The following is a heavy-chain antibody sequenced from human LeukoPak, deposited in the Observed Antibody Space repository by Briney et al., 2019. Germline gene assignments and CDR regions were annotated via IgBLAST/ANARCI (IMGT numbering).Heavy chain of an antibody. CDR1: GYTLNELS. Sequence: ASVKVSCKVSGYTLNELSMHWVRQAPGKGLEWMGGFSPEDGEAIYAQQFQGGVTVTEGTCTDTAYMELSSLRSEDTAVYYCATGSSSLDYWGQGTLVTVSS. D-gene: IGHD6-13*01. CDR2: FSPEDGEA. V-gene: IGHV1-24*01. J-gene: IGHJ4*02. CDR3: ATGSSSLDY.